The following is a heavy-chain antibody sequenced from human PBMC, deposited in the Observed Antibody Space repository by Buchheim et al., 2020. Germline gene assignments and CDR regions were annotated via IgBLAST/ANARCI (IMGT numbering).Heavy chain of an antibody. CDR1: AFSFSIYA. D-gene: IGHD2-15*01. CDR2: VSYDGSEK. V-gene: IGHV3-30-3*01. CDR3: GRGGSSYFTMNYFDY. Sequence: QVQLVESGGGVVQPGRSLRLSCAASAFSFSIYAMHWVRQAPGKGLEWVAVVSYDGSEKYYADSVKGRFTISRDNSKDTLYLQMNSLRTEDTAVYYCGRGGSSYFTMNYFDYWGLGTL. J-gene: IGHJ4*02.